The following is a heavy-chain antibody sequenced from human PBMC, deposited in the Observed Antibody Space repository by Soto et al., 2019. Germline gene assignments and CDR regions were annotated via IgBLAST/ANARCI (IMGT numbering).Heavy chain of an antibody. D-gene: IGHD1-7*01. Sequence: ESGGGLVQPGGSLRLSCAASGFTFSSYWMSWVRQAPGKGLEWVANIKQDGSEKYYVDSVKGRFTISRDNAKNSLYLQMNSLRAEDTAVYYCARDGTTVVTPGYFDYWGQGTLVTVSS. CDR2: IKQDGSEK. V-gene: IGHV3-7*05. CDR3: ARDGTTVVTPGYFDY. CDR1: GFTFSSYW. J-gene: IGHJ4*02.